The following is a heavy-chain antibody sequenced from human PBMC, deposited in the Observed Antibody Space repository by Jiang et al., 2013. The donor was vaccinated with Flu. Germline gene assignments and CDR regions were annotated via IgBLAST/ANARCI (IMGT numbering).Heavy chain of an antibody. V-gene: IGHV4-59*11. CDR1: GGSISGHY. CDR2: VYNTGTT. J-gene: IGHJ4*02. Sequence: GPGLVKPSETLSLTCTVSGGSISGHYCNWIRQPPGKGLEWIGYVYNTGTTKYNPSLKSRVTISADTSKNQISLKLTSVTAADTAVYYCVTGAGWLPDYWGQGTLVTVS. D-gene: IGHD3-22*01. CDR3: VTGAGWLPDY.